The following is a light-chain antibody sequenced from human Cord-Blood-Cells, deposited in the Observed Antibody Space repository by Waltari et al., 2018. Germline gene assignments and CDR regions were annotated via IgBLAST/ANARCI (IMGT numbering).Light chain of an antibody. J-gene: IGLJ3*02. CDR2: DVS. CDR1: SSDVGGYNY. CDR3: SSYTSSSTWV. Sequence: QPASVSGSPGQSITISCTGTSSDVGGYNYVSWYQQHPGKAPKLMIYDVSNRPSGVSNRFSGSKSGNTASLTISGLQAEDEADYYCSSYTSSSTWVFGGGTKLTVL. V-gene: IGLV2-14*03.